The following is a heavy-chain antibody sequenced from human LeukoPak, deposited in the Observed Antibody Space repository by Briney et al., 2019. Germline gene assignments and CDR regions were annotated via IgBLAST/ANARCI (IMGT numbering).Heavy chain of an antibody. CDR3: ASSIAVAGMGYYYHYYGMDV. D-gene: IGHD6-19*01. CDR1: GFTFSSYA. CDR2: ISYDGSNK. J-gene: IGHJ6*02. Sequence: GGSLRLSCAASGFTFSSYAMHWVRQAPGKGLEWVAVISYDGSNKYYADSVKGRFTISRDNSKNTLYLQMNSLRAEDTAVYYCASSIAVAGMGYYYHYYGMDVWGQGTTVIVSS. V-gene: IGHV3-30-3*01.